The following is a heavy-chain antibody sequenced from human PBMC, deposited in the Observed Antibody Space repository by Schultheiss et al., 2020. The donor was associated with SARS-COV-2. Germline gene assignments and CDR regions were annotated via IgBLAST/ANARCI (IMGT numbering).Heavy chain of an antibody. J-gene: IGHJ4*02. CDR2: ISSSSSYI. V-gene: IGHV3-21*01. D-gene: IGHD5-18*01. Sequence: GGSLRLSCAASGFTFSSYAMHWVRQAPGKGLEWVSSISSSSSYIYYADSVKGRFTISRDNAKNSLYLQMNSLRAEDTAVYYCARDSGFRGYSYGYFDYWGQGTLVTVSS. CDR3: ARDSGFRGYSYGYFDY. CDR1: GFTFSSYA.